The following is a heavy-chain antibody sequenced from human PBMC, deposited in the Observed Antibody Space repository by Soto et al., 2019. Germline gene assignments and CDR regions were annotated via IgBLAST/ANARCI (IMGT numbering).Heavy chain of an antibody. D-gene: IGHD1-26*01. J-gene: IGHJ5*02. Sequence: PGESLKISCKGSGYSFTSYWISWVRQMPGKGLEWMGRIDPSDSYTNYSPSFQGHVTISADKSISTAYLQWSSLKASDTAMYYCARAEVLSGSYFSVLGFDPWGQGTLVPVSS. CDR2: IDPSDSYT. CDR1: GYSFTSYW. CDR3: ARAEVLSGSYFSVLGFDP. V-gene: IGHV5-10-1*01.